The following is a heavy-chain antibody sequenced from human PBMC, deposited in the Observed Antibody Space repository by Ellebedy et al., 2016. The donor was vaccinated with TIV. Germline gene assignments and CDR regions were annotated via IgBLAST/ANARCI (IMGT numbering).Heavy chain of an antibody. CDR3: ARDPPRTGDSYFDL. CDR1: GYTFTGNY. D-gene: IGHD1-1*01. Sequence: ASVKVSCKASGYTFTGNYMHWVRQAPGQGPEWMGWLRPSSGATKYAQKFQGRVTMTRDTSISTAYMDLSRLRSDDTAVYYCARDPPRTGDSYFDLWGRGTLVTVSS. CDR2: LRPSSGAT. V-gene: IGHV1-2*02. J-gene: IGHJ2*01.